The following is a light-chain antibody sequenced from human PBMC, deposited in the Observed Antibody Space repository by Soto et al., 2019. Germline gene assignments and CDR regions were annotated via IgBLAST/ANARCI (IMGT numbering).Light chain of an antibody. CDR2: HAS. V-gene: IGKV3-20*01. J-gene: IGKJ1*01. CDR3: QQYGDSPRS. Sequence: VFMQSPDTLSLSPGEIATPACRASRSLSSDYLAWYQQKPGQAPRLLFYHASRRATGTPDRFSVSGSGTDCTLTISRLEPGDVSVYYCQQYGDSPRSLAQGTKVDI. CDR1: RSLSSDY.